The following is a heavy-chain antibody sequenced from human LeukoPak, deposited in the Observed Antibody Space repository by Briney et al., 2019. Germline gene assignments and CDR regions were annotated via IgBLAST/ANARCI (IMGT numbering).Heavy chain of an antibody. Sequence: PSETLSLTCAVYGGSFSGYYWSWIRQPPGKGLEWIGEINHSGSTNYNPSLKSRVTISVDTSKNQFSLKLSSVTAADTAVYYCTTYYNILTGYTFDSWGPGTLVTVFS. CDR1: GGSFSGYY. CDR2: INHSGST. J-gene: IGHJ4*02. D-gene: IGHD3-9*01. V-gene: IGHV4-34*01. CDR3: TTYYNILTGYTFDS.